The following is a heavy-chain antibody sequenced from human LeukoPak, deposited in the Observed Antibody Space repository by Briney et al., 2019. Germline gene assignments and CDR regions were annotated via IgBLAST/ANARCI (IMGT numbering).Heavy chain of an antibody. J-gene: IGHJ3*02. Sequence: ASVKVSCKVSGYSLTKLCMHWVRQAPGKGLEWMGGFDPEDGETIYAQKFQGRVTMTEDTSTDTAYMELSSLRSEDTAVYYCATDPFVVGAVRVGAFDIWGQGTMVTVSS. V-gene: IGHV1-24*01. D-gene: IGHD1-26*01. CDR1: GYSLTKLC. CDR3: ATDPFVVGAVRVGAFDI. CDR2: FDPEDGET.